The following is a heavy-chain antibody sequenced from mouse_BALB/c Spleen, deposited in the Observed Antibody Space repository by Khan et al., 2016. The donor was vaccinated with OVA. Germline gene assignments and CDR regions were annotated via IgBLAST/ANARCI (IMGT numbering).Heavy chain of an antibody. CDR1: GFSLTNYG. J-gene: IGHJ4*01. D-gene: IGHD2-1*01. CDR2: MWSDGST. CDR3: ARQHYYHYYIMDY. V-gene: IGHV2-6-1*01. Sequence: QVQLKQSGPGLVAPSQSLSITCTISGFSLTNYGVHWVRQPPGKGLEWLVVMWSDGSTTYNSALKSRLSVSKDNSKSHVFLKINSLQTDDTAMYYCARQHYYHYYIMDYWGQGTPVTVSS.